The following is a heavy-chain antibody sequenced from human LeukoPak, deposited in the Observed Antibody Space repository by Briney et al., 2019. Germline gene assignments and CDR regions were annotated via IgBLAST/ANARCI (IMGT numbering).Heavy chain of an antibody. CDR3: ARHGVGDYYCDS. D-gene: IGHD3-16*01. J-gene: IGHJ4*02. CDR1: GASVNSGDYY. CDR2: MFYSGNT. V-gene: IGHV4-39*01. Sequence: PPETLSLTCTVSGASVNSGDYYWGWIRQPPGKGLEWIGSMFYSGNTYYNSSLKSRVTISVDTSRNQLSLKLSAVTTADTAMYYCARHGVGDYYCDSWGQGTLVTVSS.